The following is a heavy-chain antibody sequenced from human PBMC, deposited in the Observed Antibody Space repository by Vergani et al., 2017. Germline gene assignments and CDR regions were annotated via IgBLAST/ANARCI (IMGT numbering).Heavy chain of an antibody. CDR2: INPSGGST. Sequence: QVQLVQSGADVKKPGASVKVSCKASGYTFTSYYMHWVRQAPGQGLEWMGIINPSGGSTSYAQKFQGRVTMTRDTSTSTVYMELSSLRSDDTAVYYCARRLGYCSSTSCYGLAAYDIWSQGTMVTVSS. J-gene: IGHJ3*02. CDR3: ARRLGYCSSTSCYGLAAYDI. D-gene: IGHD2-2*01. CDR1: GYTFTSYY. V-gene: IGHV1-46*01.